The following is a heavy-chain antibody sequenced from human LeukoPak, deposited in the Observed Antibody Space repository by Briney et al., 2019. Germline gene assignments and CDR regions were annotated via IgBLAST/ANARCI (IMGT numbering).Heavy chain of an antibody. D-gene: IGHD2-2*01. J-gene: IGHJ4*02. Sequence: GGSLRLSCAASGFTFSSYGMYWVRQAPGKGLEWVAVIWYDGSNKYYADSVKGRFTISRDNSKNTLYLQMNSLRAEDTAVYYCARSAGSIVVVPAAARPFDYWGQGTLVTVSS. V-gene: IGHV3-33*01. CDR3: ARSAGSIVVVPAAARPFDY. CDR1: GFTFSSYG. CDR2: IWYDGSNK.